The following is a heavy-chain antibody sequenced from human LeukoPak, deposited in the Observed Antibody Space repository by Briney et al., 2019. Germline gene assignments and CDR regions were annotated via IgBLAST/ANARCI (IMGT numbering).Heavy chain of an antibody. J-gene: IGHJ4*02. CDR3: ARDLGGYSYGSHFDY. CDR1: GFIFSDFW. D-gene: IGHD5-18*01. CDR2: ITTSSSYI. Sequence: GGSLRLSCAASGFIFSDFWMTWVRQAPGKGLEWVSSITTSSSYIYYADSVKGRFTISRDNAKNSLYLQMNSLRAEDTAVYYCARDLGGYSYGSHFDYWGQGTLVTVSS. V-gene: IGHV3-21*01.